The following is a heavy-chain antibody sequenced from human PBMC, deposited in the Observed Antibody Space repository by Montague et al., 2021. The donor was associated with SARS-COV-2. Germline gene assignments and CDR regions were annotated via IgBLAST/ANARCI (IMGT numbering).Heavy chain of an antibody. V-gene: IGHV4-59*01. J-gene: IGHJ4*02. D-gene: IGHD5-12*01. CDR3: ARGTGYDYYFDC. Sequence: SETLSLTCSVSGGSISDYYWNWIRQPPGKGLEWIGYIYYNTGNTKYNPSLQSRVTISLDTSKNRFSLNLRSVTAADTALYFCARGTGYDYYFDCWGLGTLVTVSS. CDR2: IYYNTGNT. CDR1: GGSISDYY.